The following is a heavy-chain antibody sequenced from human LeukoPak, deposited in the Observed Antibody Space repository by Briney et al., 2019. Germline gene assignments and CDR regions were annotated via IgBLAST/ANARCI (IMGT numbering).Heavy chain of an antibody. CDR3: ARGLYFDWLVAFDI. Sequence: ASVKVSCKVSGYTLTELSMHWVRQAPGKGLEWMGGFDPEDGETIYAQKFQGRVTMTEDTSTDTAYMELSSLRSEDTAVYYCARGLYFDWLVAFDIWGQGTMVTVSS. V-gene: IGHV1-24*01. CDR1: GYTLTELS. D-gene: IGHD3-9*01. J-gene: IGHJ3*02. CDR2: FDPEDGET.